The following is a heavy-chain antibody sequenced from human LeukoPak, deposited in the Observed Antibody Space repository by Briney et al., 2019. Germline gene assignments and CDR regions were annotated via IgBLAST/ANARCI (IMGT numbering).Heavy chain of an antibody. CDR3: ARYNYDFWSGYSKWFDP. CDR2: IYYSGST. Sequence: KPSETLSLTCTVSGGSISSYYWSWIRQPPGKGLEWIGYIYYSGSTNYNPSLKSRVTISVDTSKNQFSLKLSSVTAADTAVYYCARYNYDFWSGYSKWFDPWGQGTLVTVSS. D-gene: IGHD3-3*01. CDR1: GGSISSYY. J-gene: IGHJ5*02. V-gene: IGHV4-59*01.